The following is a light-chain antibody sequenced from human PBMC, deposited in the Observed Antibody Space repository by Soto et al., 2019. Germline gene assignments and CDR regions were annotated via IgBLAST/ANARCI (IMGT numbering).Light chain of an antibody. CDR1: QGISTY. J-gene: IGKJ4*01. CDR3: QQLNSYL. Sequence: IQLPQSPSSLSASVGDRVTITCRASQGISTYLAWYQQKPGKAPRLLISAASTLQSGVPSRFSGSVSGTDSTLTISSLQPEDFATYYCQQLNSYLFGGGTKVEIK. V-gene: IGKV1-9*01. CDR2: AAS.